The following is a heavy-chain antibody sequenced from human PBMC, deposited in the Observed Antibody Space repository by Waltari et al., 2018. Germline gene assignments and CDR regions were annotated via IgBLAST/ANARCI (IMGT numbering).Heavy chain of an antibody. CDR1: GFNFSSYS. J-gene: IGHJ4*02. CDR2: ISSSSSYI. D-gene: IGHD3-10*01. Sequence: EVQLVESGGGLVKPGGSLRLSCAASGFNFSSYSMNWVRQAPGKGLAWVSSISSSSSYIYYADSVKGRFTISRDNAKNSLYLQMNSLRAEDTAVYYCARDRNYYGSGSYYDYWGQGTLVTVSS. CDR3: ARDRNYYGSGSYYDY. V-gene: IGHV3-21*01.